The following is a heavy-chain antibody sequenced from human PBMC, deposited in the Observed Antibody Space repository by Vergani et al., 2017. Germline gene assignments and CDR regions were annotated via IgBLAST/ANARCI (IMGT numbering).Heavy chain of an antibody. Sequence: QVQLVQSGAEVKKPGASVKVSCKASGYTFTSYGISWVRQAPGQGLEWMGWISAYNGNTNYAQKLQGRVTMTTDTSTSTAYMVLRSLRSDDTAVYYCARDPDIVVVPAAPYYYYYYGMDVWSQGSTVTVSS. J-gene: IGHJ6*02. CDR2: ISAYNGNT. V-gene: IGHV1-18*04. CDR3: ARDPDIVVVPAAPYYYYYYGMDV. D-gene: IGHD2-2*01. CDR1: GYTFTSYG.